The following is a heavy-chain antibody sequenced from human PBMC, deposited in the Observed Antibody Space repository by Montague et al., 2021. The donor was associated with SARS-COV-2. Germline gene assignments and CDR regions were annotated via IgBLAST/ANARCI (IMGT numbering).Heavy chain of an antibody. D-gene: IGHD3-16*02. J-gene: IGHJ5*02. CDR3: ARDDYVWGSYRYSQYNWFDP. Sequence: RLSWSASGFTFSSYSMNWVRQAPGKGLEWVSSISSSSSYIHYADSVKGRFTISRDNAKNSLYLQMNSLRAEDTAVYYCARDDYVWGSYRYSQYNWFDPWGQGTLVTVSS. CDR1: GFTFSSYS. V-gene: IGHV3-21*01. CDR2: ISSSSSYI.